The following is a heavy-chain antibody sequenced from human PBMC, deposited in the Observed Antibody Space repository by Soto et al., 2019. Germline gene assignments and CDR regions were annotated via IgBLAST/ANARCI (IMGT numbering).Heavy chain of an antibody. CDR1: GGSFSGYY. CDR2: INHSGST. V-gene: IGHV4-34*01. J-gene: IGHJ5*02. CDR3: ARGGRTTMVRGVIPKFDP. Sequence: KTSETLSLTCAVYGGSFSGYYWSWIRQPPGKGLEWIGEINHSGSTNYNPSLKSRVTISVDTSKNQFSLKLSSVTAADTAVYYCARGGRTTMVRGVIPKFDPWGQGTLVTVSS. D-gene: IGHD3-10*01.